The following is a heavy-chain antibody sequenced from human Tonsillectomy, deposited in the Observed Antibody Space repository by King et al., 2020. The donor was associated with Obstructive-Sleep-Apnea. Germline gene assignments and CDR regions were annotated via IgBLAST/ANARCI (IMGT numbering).Heavy chain of an antibody. CDR3: ARIYNDFWSGTLDY. V-gene: IGHV4-30-4*07. J-gene: IGHJ4*02. Sequence: QLQESGPGLVKPSQTLSLTCAVSGGSISGGGYSWSWIRQPPGKGLEWIGYIYYSGSTYYNPSLKSRVTISVDTSKNQFSLKLSSVTAADTAVYYCARIYNDFWSGTLDYWGQGTLVTVSS. CDR1: GGSISGGGYS. CDR2: IYYSGST. D-gene: IGHD3-3*01.